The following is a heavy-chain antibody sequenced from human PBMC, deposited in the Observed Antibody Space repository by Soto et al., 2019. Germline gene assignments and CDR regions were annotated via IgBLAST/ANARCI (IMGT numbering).Heavy chain of an antibody. V-gene: IGHV3-33*01. CDR3: ARDQAAAPTLDYYFGMDV. D-gene: IGHD6-13*01. CDR1: GFTFSNYV. Sequence: QVQLVESGGGVVQPGRSLRLSCAASGFTFSNYVMHWVRQAPGKGLEWVAVIWYAGTNKYYADSVKGRFTISRDNSKNTLYLQMNSLRAEDTAVYYCARDQAAAPTLDYYFGMDVWGQGTTVTVSS. CDR2: IWYAGTNK. J-gene: IGHJ6*02.